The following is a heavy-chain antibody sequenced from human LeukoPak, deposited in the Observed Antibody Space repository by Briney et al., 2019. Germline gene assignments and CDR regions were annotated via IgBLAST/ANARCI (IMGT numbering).Heavy chain of an antibody. Sequence: GESLKISCKGSGYSFTTYWIGWVRQMPGKGLEWMGIIYPGDSDTRYSPYFQGQVTISADRSISTAYLQWSSLKASDTAMYYCARQRIQRSVDVAISYWYFDLWGRGTLVTVSS. V-gene: IGHV5-51*01. D-gene: IGHD2-15*01. CDR1: GYSFTTYW. CDR3: ARQRIQRSVDVAISYWYFDL. CDR2: IYPGDSDT. J-gene: IGHJ2*01.